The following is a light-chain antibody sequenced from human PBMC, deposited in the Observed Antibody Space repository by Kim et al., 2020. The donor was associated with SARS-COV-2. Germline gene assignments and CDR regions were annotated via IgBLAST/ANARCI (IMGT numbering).Light chain of an antibody. CDR1: SGSIATNY. V-gene: IGLV6-57*01. J-gene: IGLJ3*02. CDR2: EDD. CDR3: QSYDSSDLWV. Sequence: TVTIACTRSSGSIATNYVQWYQQRPGSSPTTVIYEDDQRPSGVPDRFSGSLDISSNSASLTISGLKTEDEADYYCQSYDSSDLWVFGGGTKLTVL.